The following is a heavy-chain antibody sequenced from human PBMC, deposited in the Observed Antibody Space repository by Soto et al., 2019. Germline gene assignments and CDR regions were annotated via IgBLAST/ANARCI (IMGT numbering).Heavy chain of an antibody. Sequence: PSETLSLTCAVSGYSISSGYYWGWSRQHPGKGLEWIGSIYHSGSTYYNPSLKSRVTISVDTSKNQFSLKLSSVTAADTAVYYCAREPADFYANVDYWGQGTLVTVS. D-gene: IGHD3-3*01. CDR3: AREPADFYANVDY. J-gene: IGHJ4*02. CDR1: GYSISSGYY. V-gene: IGHV4-38-2*02. CDR2: IYHSGST.